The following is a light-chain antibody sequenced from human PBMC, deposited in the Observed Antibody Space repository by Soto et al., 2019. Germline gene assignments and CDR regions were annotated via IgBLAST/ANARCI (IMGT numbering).Light chain of an antibody. CDR1: QSVTSNF. Sequence: EIVLTQSPGTVSLSPGERVTLSCRASQSVTSNFLAWYQQKPGQAPRLLISGASRRATGIPDKFTGSGSGTDFTLTISRLEAEDFALYYCQQYGSSPYTFGQGTRLEIK. J-gene: IGKJ5*01. CDR2: GAS. CDR3: QQYGSSPYT. V-gene: IGKV3-20*01.